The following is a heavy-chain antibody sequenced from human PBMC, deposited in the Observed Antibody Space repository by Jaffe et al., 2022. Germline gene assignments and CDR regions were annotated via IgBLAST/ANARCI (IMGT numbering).Heavy chain of an antibody. V-gene: IGHV1-2*06. Sequence: QVQLMQSGAEVKKPGASVKVSCKASGYTFTDFYMHWVRQAPGQGLEWMGRINPNSGGTNYAQNFQGTVTMTRDTSFSTAYMELRRLSSDDTAVYYCARAVYSSLVGDYFDYWGQGTLVTVSS. D-gene: IGHD5-12*01. CDR2: INPNSGGT. J-gene: IGHJ4*02. CDR1: GYTFTDFY. CDR3: ARAVYSSLVGDYFDY.